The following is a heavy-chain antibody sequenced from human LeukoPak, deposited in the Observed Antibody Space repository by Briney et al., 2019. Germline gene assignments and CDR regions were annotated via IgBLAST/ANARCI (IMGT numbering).Heavy chain of an antibody. D-gene: IGHD6-19*01. V-gene: IGHV4-39*07. CDR2: IYFNGNI. CDR3: ARDPSVARIAVAGSNWFDP. CDR1: GGSIRSNNHY. J-gene: IGHJ5*02. Sequence: PSETLSLTCAVSGGSIRSNNHYWGWIRQPPGKGLEWIGNIYFNGNIAYNPSLQSRVTISVDTSKNQFSLRLNSVTSADTAVYYCARDPSVARIAVAGSNWFDPWGQGTLVTVSS.